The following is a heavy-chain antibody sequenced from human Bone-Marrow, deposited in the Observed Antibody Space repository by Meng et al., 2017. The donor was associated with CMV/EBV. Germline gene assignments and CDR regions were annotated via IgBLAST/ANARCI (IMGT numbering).Heavy chain of an antibody. J-gene: IGHJ4*02. CDR1: GFTFSNYW. V-gene: IGHV3-7*01. CDR2: IKTDGSER. D-gene: IGHD3-9*01. CDR3: ARGYFDY. Sequence: GESLKISCVGSGFTFSNYWMSWIRQAPGKGLEWVAHIKTDGSERFHVDSVEGRFTISRDNAKNSVYLQMNYLRAEDTAVYYCARGYFDYWGQGTLVTVPS.